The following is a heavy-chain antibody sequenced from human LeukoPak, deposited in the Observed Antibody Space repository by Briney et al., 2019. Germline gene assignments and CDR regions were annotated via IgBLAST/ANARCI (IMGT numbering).Heavy chain of an antibody. CDR2: INPNTGST. Sequence: EASVKVSCKTSGYSFTIYHMHWVRQAPGQGLEWMGIINPNTGSTTYAQKFQGRVTMTRDTSTSTVYMEVSSLRSDDTAVYYCARGSGSDWYGASAFWGQGTLVTVSS. D-gene: IGHD6-19*01. J-gene: IGHJ4*02. CDR1: GYSFTIYH. CDR3: ARGSGSDWYGASAF. V-gene: IGHV1-46*01.